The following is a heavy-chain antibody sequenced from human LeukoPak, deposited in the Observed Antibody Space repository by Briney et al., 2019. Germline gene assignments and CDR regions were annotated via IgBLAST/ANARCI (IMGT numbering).Heavy chain of an antibody. CDR1: GFTFSSYG. V-gene: IGHV3-30*02. J-gene: IGHJ3*02. CDR2: IRYDGSNK. CDR3: AKVPGYYYDSSGYLTHDAFDI. D-gene: IGHD3-22*01. Sequence: GGSLRLSCAASGFTFSSYGMHWVRQAPGEGLEWVAFIRYDGSNKYYADSVKGRFTISRDNSKNTLYLQMNSLRAEDTAVYYCAKVPGYYYDSSGYLTHDAFDIWGQGTMVTVSS.